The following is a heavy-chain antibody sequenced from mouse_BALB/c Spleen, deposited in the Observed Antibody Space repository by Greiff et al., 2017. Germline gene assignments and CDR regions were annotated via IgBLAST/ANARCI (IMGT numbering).Heavy chain of an antibody. CDR3: ARSGVWSAMDY. CDR2: ISYSGST. Sequence: EVQRVESGPGLVKPSQSLSLTCTVTGYSITSDYAWNWIRQFPGNKLEWMGYISYSGSTSYNPSLKSRISITRDTSKNQFFLQLNSVTTEDTATYYCARSGVWSAMDYWGQGTSVTVSS. D-gene: IGHD2-10*02. V-gene: IGHV3-2*02. CDR1: GYSITSDYA. J-gene: IGHJ4*01.